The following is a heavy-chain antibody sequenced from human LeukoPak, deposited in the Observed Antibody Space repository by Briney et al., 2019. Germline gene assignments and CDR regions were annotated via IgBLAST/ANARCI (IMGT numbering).Heavy chain of an antibody. D-gene: IGHD3-10*01. CDR1: GDSVSGSPAV. J-gene: IGHJ4*02. V-gene: IGHV6-1*01. CDR3: ARGAVRGGTNFDY. CDR2: AYYRSKLYI. Sequence: SQTLSLTCAISGDSVSGSPAVWNWIRQSPSRGLEWLGRAYYRSKLYIDYAVSVKGRITITPDTSKNQFSLQLNSVTPEDTAVYYCARGAVRGGTNFDYLGQGTLVTVSS.